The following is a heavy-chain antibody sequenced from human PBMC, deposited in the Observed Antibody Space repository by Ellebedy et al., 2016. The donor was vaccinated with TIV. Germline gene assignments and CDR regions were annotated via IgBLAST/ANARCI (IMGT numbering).Heavy chain of an antibody. D-gene: IGHD5-12*01. CDR3: RWLRLVSGKYLDY. CDR2: IISKIDGGTA. Sequence: GESLKISCAASGFTFSNARMSWVRQAPGKGLEWVGRIISKIDGGTADYAAPVRDRFTISRDDSKNTLYLQMNSLKTEDTAVYYCRWLRLVSGKYLDYWGQGTLVTVSS. V-gene: IGHV3-15*01. CDR1: GFTFSNAR. J-gene: IGHJ4*02.